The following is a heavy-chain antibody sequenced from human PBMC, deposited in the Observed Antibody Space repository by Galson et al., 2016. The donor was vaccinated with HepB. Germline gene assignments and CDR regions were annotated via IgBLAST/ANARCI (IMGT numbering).Heavy chain of an antibody. CDR2: VYYSGST. D-gene: IGHD3-16*01. Sequence: ETLSLTCTISGGSINSHIFYWAWIRQPPGKGLEWIGSVYYSGSTDYNPSLKSRVSISIDPSKNKFSLKLTSVTAADTSVYYCARLRGSQSPRLNWFDPWGQGTLVTVSS. J-gene: IGHJ5*02. CDR1: GGSINSHIFY. V-gene: IGHV4-39*01. CDR3: ARLRGSQSPRLNWFDP.